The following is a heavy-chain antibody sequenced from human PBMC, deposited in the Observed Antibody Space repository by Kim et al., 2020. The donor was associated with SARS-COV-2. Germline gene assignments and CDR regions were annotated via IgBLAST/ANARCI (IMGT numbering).Heavy chain of an antibody. V-gene: IGHV3-11*05. CDR3: ARVPFGDLSAYYFDL. Sequence: GGSLRLSCAVSGFTFSDYYMTWIRQTPGKGLEWVSYISSSGSYTNYADSVKGRCTISRDNAKNSLYLQMSSLRAEDTALYYCARVPFGDLSAYYFDLWGQGTLVTVSS. CDR2: ISSSGSYT. CDR1: GFTFSDYY. D-gene: IGHD3-10*01. J-gene: IGHJ4*02.